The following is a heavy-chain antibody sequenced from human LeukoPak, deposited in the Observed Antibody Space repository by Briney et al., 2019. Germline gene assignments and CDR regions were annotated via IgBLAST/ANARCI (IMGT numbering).Heavy chain of an antibody. Sequence: GGSLRLSCGASGFTFVDYAMHWVRQAPGKGLEWVSGISWNSGSIGYADSVKGRFTISRDNAKNSLYLQMNSLRAEDTALYYCAKDLNAQQLVNDYWGQGTLVTVSS. J-gene: IGHJ4*02. V-gene: IGHV3-9*01. CDR1: GFTFVDYA. CDR3: AKDLNAQQLVNDY. D-gene: IGHD6-13*01. CDR2: ISWNSGSI.